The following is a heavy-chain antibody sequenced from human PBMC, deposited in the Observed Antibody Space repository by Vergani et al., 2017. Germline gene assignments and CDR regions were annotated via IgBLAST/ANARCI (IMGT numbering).Heavy chain of an antibody. CDR2: ISSDGSYK. Sequence: QVQLVESGGGVVQPGRSLRLSCAASEFTFSSYGMHWVRQAPGKGLDWVAVISSDGSYKYYADSVKGRFTISRDNSKNTLFLHMNSLRPEDTAVYYCAKVGRSEVAGTFGAFDIWGQGTMVTVSS. V-gene: IGHV3-30*18. CDR3: AKVGRSEVAGTFGAFDI. J-gene: IGHJ3*02. CDR1: EFTFSSYG. D-gene: IGHD6-19*01.